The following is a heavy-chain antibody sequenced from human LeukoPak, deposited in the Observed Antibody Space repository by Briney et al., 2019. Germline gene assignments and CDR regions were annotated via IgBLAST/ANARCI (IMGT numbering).Heavy chain of an antibody. D-gene: IGHD1-26*01. CDR3: ARHVGATPAYFDY. CDR2: IYYSGST. J-gene: IGHJ4*02. V-gene: IGHV4-61*01. CDR1: GGSVSSGSYF. Sequence: KTSETLSLTCTVSGGSVSSGSYFWSWIRQPPGKGLEWIGYIYYSGSTNYNPSLKSRVTISVDTSKNQFSLKLSSVTAADTAVYYCARHVGATPAYFDYWGQGTLVTVSS.